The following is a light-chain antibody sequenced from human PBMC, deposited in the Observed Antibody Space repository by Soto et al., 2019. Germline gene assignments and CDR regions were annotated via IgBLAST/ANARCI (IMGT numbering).Light chain of an antibody. J-gene: IGKJ2*01. CDR3: QQYGSSPYT. CDR1: QSLSSA. Sequence: DIQMTQSPSTLSASVGDRVTITCRASQSLSSALAWYQQKPGKAPELLIYDGSTLHIGVSSRFSGSGSGTEFTLIISSLQPDDFAAYYCQQYGSSPYTFGGGTKLEIK. V-gene: IGKV1-5*01. CDR2: DGS.